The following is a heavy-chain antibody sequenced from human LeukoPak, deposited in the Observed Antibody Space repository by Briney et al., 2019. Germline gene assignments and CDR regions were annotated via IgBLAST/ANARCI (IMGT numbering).Heavy chain of an antibody. CDR2: IYYSGST. Sequence: SETLSLTCTVSGGSVSAYYWSWIRQPPGKGLEWIGYIYYSGSTNCNPSLKSRVTISVDTSKNQFSLGLSSVTAADTAVYFCARDIGSVAGPKRSWLRPAGGVYQTAAFDIWGQGIMVTVSS. CDR1: GGSVSAYY. V-gene: IGHV4-59*02. D-gene: IGHD6-19*01. J-gene: IGHJ3*02. CDR3: ARDIGSVAGPKRSWLRPAGGVYQTAAFDI.